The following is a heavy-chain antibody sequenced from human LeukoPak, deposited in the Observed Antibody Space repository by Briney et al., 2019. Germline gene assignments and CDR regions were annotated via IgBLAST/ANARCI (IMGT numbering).Heavy chain of an antibody. Sequence: SVKVSCKASGGTFSSYAISGVRQAPGQGLEWMGGIIPVFGTANDAQKFQGRVTITTDESTSTAYMELSSLRSEDTAVYYYARAKTLVTTIDYWGQGTLVTVSP. CDR2: IIPVFGTA. CDR1: GGTFSSYA. D-gene: IGHD4-11*01. J-gene: IGHJ4*02. V-gene: IGHV1-69*05. CDR3: ARAKTLVTTIDY.